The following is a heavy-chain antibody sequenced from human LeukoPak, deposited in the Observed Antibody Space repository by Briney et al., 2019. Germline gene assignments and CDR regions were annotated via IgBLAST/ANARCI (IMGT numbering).Heavy chain of an antibody. J-gene: IGHJ4*02. V-gene: IGHV3-73*01. D-gene: IGHD3-22*01. Sequence: GGSLRLSCAASGFTFSGSAMHWVRQASGKGLEWVGRIRSKANSYATAYAASVKGRFTIPRDDSKNTAYLQMNSLKTEDTAVYYCTRTGYYYDSSGYRYFDYWGQGTLVTVSS. CDR3: TRTGYYYDSSGYRYFDY. CDR1: GFTFSGSA. CDR2: IRSKANSYAT.